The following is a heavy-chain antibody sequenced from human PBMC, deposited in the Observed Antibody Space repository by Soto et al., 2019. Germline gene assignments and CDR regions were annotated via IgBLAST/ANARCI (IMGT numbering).Heavy chain of an antibody. D-gene: IGHD2-15*01. Sequence: PSETLSLTCTVSGGSISSGGYYWSWISQHPGKGLEWIGYIYYSGSTYYNPSLKSRVTISVDTSKNQFPLKLSSVTAADTAVYYCARANCSGGSCYNNLDYWGQGTLVTSPQ. J-gene: IGHJ4*02. CDR1: GGSISSGGYY. V-gene: IGHV4-31*03. CDR2: IYYSGST. CDR3: ARANCSGGSCYNNLDY.